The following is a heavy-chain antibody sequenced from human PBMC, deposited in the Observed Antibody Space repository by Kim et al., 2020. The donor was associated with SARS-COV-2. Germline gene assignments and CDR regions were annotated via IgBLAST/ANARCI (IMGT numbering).Heavy chain of an antibody. CDR2: IYYSGSS. CDR1: GGSISTYY. D-gene: IGHD4-17*01. V-gene: IGHV4-59*01. J-gene: IGHJ4*02. Sequence: SETLSLTCTVSGGSISTYYWSWIRQPPGKGLEWIGYIYYSGSSNYNPSLKSRVTISVDTSKNQFSLNLTSVTAADTAVYYCARRYGDYANYFDYWGQGILVTVSS. CDR3: ARRYGDYANYFDY.